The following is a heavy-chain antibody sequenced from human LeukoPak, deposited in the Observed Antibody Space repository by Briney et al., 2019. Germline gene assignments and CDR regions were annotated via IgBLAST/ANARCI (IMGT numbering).Heavy chain of an antibody. Sequence: SETLSLTCTVSGGSIRSYYWSWIRQPPGKGLEWIGYIYYSGSTNYNPSLKSRDTISVDTSKNQFSLKLSSVTAADTAVYYCARDSYDSSGYYSSWYFDYWGQGTLVTVSS. D-gene: IGHD3-22*01. CDR2: IYYSGST. CDR1: GGSIRSYY. V-gene: IGHV4-59*01. J-gene: IGHJ4*02. CDR3: ARDSYDSSGYYSSWYFDY.